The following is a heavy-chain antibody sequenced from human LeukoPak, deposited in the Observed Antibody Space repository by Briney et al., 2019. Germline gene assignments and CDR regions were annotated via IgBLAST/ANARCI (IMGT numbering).Heavy chain of an antibody. D-gene: IGHD6-13*01. CDR2: INHSGST. V-gene: IGHV4-34*01. J-gene: IGHJ3*02. Sequence: PSETLSLTCAVYGGSFSGSYWSWIRQPPGKGLEWIGEINHSGSTNYNPSLKSRVTISVDTSKNQFSLKLSSVTAADTAVYYCARESSSSPNDAFDIWGQGTMVTVSS. CDR3: ARESSSSPNDAFDI. CDR1: GGSFSGSY.